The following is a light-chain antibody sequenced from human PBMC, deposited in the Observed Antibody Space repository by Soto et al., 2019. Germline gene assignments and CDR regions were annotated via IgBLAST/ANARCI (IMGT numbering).Light chain of an antibody. CDR3: QQYSASPRT. Sequence: PGERATLSCRASRTVDGNYLAWYHQKPGQAPRLLIHSASTRAPGIPDRFSASGAGTDFTLTIGRLEPEDSAVYYCQQYSASPRTFGPGTKVEIK. V-gene: IGKV3-20*01. J-gene: IGKJ1*01. CDR2: SAS. CDR1: RTVDGNY.